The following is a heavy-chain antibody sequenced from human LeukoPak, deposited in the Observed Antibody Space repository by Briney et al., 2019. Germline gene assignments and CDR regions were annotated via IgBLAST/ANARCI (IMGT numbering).Heavy chain of an antibody. CDR3: AKWGKYCSSTSCYTYFDY. J-gene: IGHJ4*02. V-gene: IGHV3-23*01. Sequence: GGSLRLSCAASGFTFSSYAMSWVRQAPGKGLEWVSAISGSGGSTYYADSVKGRFTISRDNSKNTLYLQMNSLRAEDTAAYYCAKWGKYCSSTSCYTYFDYWGQGTLVTVSS. D-gene: IGHD2-2*02. CDR2: ISGSGGST. CDR1: GFTFSSYA.